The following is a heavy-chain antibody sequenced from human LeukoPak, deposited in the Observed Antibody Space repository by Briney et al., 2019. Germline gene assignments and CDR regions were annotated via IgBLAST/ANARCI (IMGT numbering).Heavy chain of an antibody. J-gene: IGHJ4*02. Sequence: LTGGSLRLSCATSGFTFSSYAMSWVRQAPGKGLEWVSAISGGGGSTYYADSVKGRFTISRDNSKNTLYLQMNSLRAEDTAVYYCARDPTTVTPLFHFDYWGQGTLVTVSS. CDR1: GFTFSSYA. D-gene: IGHD4-11*01. CDR3: ARDPTTVTPLFHFDY. V-gene: IGHV3-23*01. CDR2: ISGGGGST.